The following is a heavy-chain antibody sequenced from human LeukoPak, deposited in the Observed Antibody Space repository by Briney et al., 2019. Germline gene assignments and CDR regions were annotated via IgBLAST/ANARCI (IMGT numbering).Heavy chain of an antibody. CDR1: GFTFSSYS. CDR3: ARGKTTVTTWFDP. V-gene: IGHV3-21*01. J-gene: IGHJ5*02. D-gene: IGHD4-17*01. Sequence: GGSLRLSCAASGFTFSSYSMNWVRQAPGKGLEWVSSISSSSSYIYYADSVKGRFTISRDNAKNSLYLQMNSLRAEDTAVYYCARGKTTVTTWFDPWGQGTLVTVSS. CDR2: ISSSSSYI.